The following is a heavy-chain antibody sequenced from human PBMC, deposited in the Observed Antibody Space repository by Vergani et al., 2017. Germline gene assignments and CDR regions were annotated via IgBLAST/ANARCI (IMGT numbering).Heavy chain of an antibody. J-gene: IGHJ4*02. Sequence: EVQLVESGGGLVQPGGSLRLSCAASGFTFSSYAMSWVRQAPGKGLEWVSAIRGSGGSTYYADSVKGRFTISRHNSKNTLYLQMNSLRAEDTAVYYCARTITTYETLDYWGQGTLVTVSS. CDR1: GFTFSSYA. CDR3: ARTITTYETLDY. V-gene: IGHV3-23*04. CDR2: IRGSGGST. D-gene: IGHD1-14*01.